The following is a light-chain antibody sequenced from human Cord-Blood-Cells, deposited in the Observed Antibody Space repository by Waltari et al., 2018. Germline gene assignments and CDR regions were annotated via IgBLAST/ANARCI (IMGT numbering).Light chain of an antibody. CDR1: SSDVGGYNY. Sequence: QSALTQPASVSGSPGQSITISCTGTSSDVGGYNYVSWCQQHPGKAPKLMIYDVSNRPSGVSTRFSCSKAGHTASLNISGLQAEDEADYYCSSYTSSSTLYVFGTGTKVTVL. V-gene: IGLV2-14*01. CDR3: SSYTSSSTLYV. J-gene: IGLJ1*01. CDR2: DVS.